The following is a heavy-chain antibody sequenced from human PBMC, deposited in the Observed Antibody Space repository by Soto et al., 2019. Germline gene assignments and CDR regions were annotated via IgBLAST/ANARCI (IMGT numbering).Heavy chain of an antibody. D-gene: IGHD3-16*01. J-gene: IGHJ5*02. CDR1: GFTFGDYA. CDR2: IRSKAYGGTT. V-gene: IGHV3-49*03. Sequence: GGSLRLSCTASGFTFGDYAMSWFRQAPGKGLEWVGFIRSKAYGGTTEYAASVKGRFTISRDDSKSIAYLQMNSLKTEDTAVYYCTRGDQGELYNWFDPWGQGTLVTVSS. CDR3: TRGDQGELYNWFDP.